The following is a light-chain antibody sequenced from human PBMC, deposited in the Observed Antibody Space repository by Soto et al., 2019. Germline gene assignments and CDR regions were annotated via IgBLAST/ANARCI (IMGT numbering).Light chain of an antibody. V-gene: IGKV3-20*01. J-gene: IGKJ1*01. CDR2: GAS. CDR1: QSVSSNY. Sequence: EIVLTQSPATLSLSPGERATLSCRASQSVSSNYLAWYQQKLGQPPRLLIYGASSRATGIPDRFSGSGSGTDFTLTTSRLEPEDFAVYYCQQYGTSLPWTFGQGTKVESK. CDR3: QQYGTSLPWT.